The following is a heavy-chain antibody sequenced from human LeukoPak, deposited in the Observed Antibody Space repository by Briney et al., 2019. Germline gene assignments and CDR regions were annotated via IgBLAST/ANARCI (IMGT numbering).Heavy chain of an antibody. CDR1: QYSFTEYA. V-gene: IGHV1-3*01. D-gene: IGHD5-12*01. J-gene: IGHJ4*02. Sequence: ASVKVSCKASQYSFTEYAVHWVRQAPGQRLEWMGWINAGNGRTKYSQSFQGRVSITRDTFATTAYMELSSLTSEDTAVYYCARDLGDSGYDLSETWGQGTLVTVSS. CDR3: ARDLGDSGYDLSET. CDR2: INAGNGRT.